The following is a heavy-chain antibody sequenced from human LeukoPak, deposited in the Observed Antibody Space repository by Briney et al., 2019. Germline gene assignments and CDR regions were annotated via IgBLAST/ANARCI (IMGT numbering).Heavy chain of an antibody. CDR2: INPNSGGT. V-gene: IGHV1-2*02. CDR3: ARAGFNYGSGSYYKLDY. Sequence: ASVKVSCKASGYTFTGYYMHWVRQAPGQGLEWMGWINPNSGGTNYAQKFQGRVTMTRDTSISTAYMELSRLRSDDTAVYYCARAGFNYGSGSYYKLDYWGQGTLVTVSS. J-gene: IGHJ4*02. D-gene: IGHD3-10*01. CDR1: GYTFTGYY.